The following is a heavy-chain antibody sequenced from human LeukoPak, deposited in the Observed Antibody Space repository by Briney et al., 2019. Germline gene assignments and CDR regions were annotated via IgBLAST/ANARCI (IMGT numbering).Heavy chain of an antibody. CDR3: ARVWGLGYYDILTGNRPFDY. D-gene: IGHD3-9*01. Sequence: SETLSLTCTVSGGSISSGGYYWSWIRQPPGKGLEWIGYIYHSGSTYYNPSLKSRVTILVDRSKNQFSLKLSSVTAADTAVYYCARVWGLGYYDILTGNRPFDYWGQGTLVTVSS. V-gene: IGHV4-30-2*01. J-gene: IGHJ4*02. CDR2: IYHSGST. CDR1: GGSISSGGYY.